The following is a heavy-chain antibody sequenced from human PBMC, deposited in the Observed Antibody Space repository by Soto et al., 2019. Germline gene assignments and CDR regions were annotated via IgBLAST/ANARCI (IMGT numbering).Heavy chain of an antibody. J-gene: IGHJ6*02. CDR1: GITFSNSG. V-gene: IGHV3-33*01. Sequence: GGSPRLSCAASGITFSNSGMHWVRQAPGKGLEWVAVIWYDGSNKYYADSVKGRFTISRDNSKNTLYLQMNSLRAEDTAVYYCARSPPTYSPYFYYYGMDVWGQGTTVTVSS. CDR2: IWYDGSNK. D-gene: IGHD4-4*01. CDR3: ARSPPTYSPYFYYYGMDV.